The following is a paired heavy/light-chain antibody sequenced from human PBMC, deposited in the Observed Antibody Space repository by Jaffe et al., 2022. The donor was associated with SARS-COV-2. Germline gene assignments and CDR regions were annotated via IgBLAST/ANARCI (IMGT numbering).Light chain of an antibody. CDR3: HQYGYGQDT. Sequence: EIVLTQSPGTLSLSPGERATLSCRASRSVASNYLAWYHQKPGQAPRLLIYGASSRATGIPDRFSGSGSGTDFTLTINGLETEDFAVYYCHQYGYGQDTFGQGTKLEIK. V-gene: IGKV3-20*01. J-gene: IGKJ2*01. CDR2: GAS. CDR1: RSVASNY.
Heavy chain of an antibody. CDR2: MNPNTGNT. Sequence: QVQLLQSGAEVKKPGASVKVSCKASGYTFTSYDIEWVRQATGQGPEWMGYMNPNTGNTGYAQKFQVRVTMTWNTSITTAYMELSSLRSEDTAVYYCARYHPVLRNGFDVWGQGTVVTVSS. CDR3: ARYHPVLRNGFDV. J-gene: IGHJ3*01. CDR1: GYTFTSYD. V-gene: IGHV1-8*01. D-gene: IGHD3-3*01.